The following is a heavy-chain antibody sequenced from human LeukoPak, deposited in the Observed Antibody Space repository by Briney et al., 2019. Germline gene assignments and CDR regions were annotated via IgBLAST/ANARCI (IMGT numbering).Heavy chain of an antibody. D-gene: IGHD6-19*01. V-gene: IGHV3-74*01. CDR1: GFTFSSYW. J-gene: IGHJ4*02. Sequence: GGSLRLSCAPSGFTFSSYWMHWVRQAPGKGLVWVSRINTDGSSTSYADSVKGRFTISRDNSKNTLYLQMNSLRAEDTAVYYCARALTPWYSSGPPGHDYWGQGTLVTVSS. CDR3: ARALTPWYSSGPPGHDY. CDR2: INTDGSST.